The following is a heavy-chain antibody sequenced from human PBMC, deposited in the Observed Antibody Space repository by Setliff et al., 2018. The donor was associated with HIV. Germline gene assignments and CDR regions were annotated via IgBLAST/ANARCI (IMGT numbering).Heavy chain of an antibody. CDR3: ARARYCANGVCYTNYYYAMDV. V-gene: IGHV3-11*04. J-gene: IGHJ6*02. D-gene: IGHD2-8*01. CDR2: IDSSGSYI. CDR1: GFTFSDYY. Sequence: GGSLRLSCAASGFTFSDYYMSWIRQAPGKGLQWVSYIDSSGSYIYYADSVKGRFTMSRDNAKNSLYLQMNSLRAEDTAVYYCARARYCANGVCYTNYYYAMDVWGQGTTVTVSS.